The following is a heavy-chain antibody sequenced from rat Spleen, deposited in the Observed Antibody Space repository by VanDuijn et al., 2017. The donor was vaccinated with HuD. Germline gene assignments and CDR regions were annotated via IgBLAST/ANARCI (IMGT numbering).Heavy chain of an antibody. CDR1: GFTFSDYY. J-gene: IGHJ1*01. V-gene: IGHV5-25*01. CDR3: AKESSEGWYFDF. CDR2: INTDGGST. Sequence: EVQLVESGGGLVQPGRSLKLSCAASGFTFSDYYMAWVRQAPKKGLEWVSSINTDGGSTYYPDSVKGRFTISRDNAENTVYLQMNSLRSEDTATYYCAKESSEGWYFDFWGPGTTVTVSS. D-gene: IGHD1-2*01.